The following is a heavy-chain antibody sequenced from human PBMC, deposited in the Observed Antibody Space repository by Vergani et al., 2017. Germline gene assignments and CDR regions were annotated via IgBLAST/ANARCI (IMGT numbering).Heavy chain of an antibody. J-gene: IGHJ4*02. D-gene: IGHD3-16*02. Sequence: QVQLQESGPGLVKPSETLSLTCTVSGGSVSSGSYYWSWIRQPAGKGLEWIGYIYYSGSTNYNPSLNSRVTISVDTSKNQFSLKLSYVTAADTAVYYCARGFRGWPSRWIGRTQRGSYRSYYFDYWGQGTLVTVSS. CDR3: ARGFRGWPSRWIGRTQRGSYRSYYFDY. CDR1: GGSVSSGSYY. CDR2: IYYSGST. V-gene: IGHV4-61*10.